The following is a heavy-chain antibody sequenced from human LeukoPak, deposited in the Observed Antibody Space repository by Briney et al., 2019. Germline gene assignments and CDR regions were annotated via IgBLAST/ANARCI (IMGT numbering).Heavy chain of an antibody. Sequence: PSETLSLTCAVYGGSFSGYYWSWIRQPPGKGLEWIGEINHSGGTNYNPSLKSRVTISVDTSKNQFTLKLSSVTAADTAVYYCARVYLYFFDYWGQGTLVTVSS. CDR2: INHSGGT. CDR3: ARVYLYFFDY. J-gene: IGHJ4*02. D-gene: IGHD2-8*01. CDR1: GGSFSGYY. V-gene: IGHV4-34*01.